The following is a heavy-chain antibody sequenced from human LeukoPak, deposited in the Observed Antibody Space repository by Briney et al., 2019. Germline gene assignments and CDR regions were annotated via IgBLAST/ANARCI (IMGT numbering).Heavy chain of an antibody. J-gene: IGHJ6*02. CDR2: IYSGDSGVST. CDR1: GFSVSNTY. V-gene: IGHV3-53*04. D-gene: IGHD6-6*01. CDR3: ARSAARLRYYYAMDV. Sequence: GGSLRLSCAASGFSVSNTYMSWVRQAPGKGLEWVSVIYSGDSGVSTYYADSVKGRFTVSRHNSKNTLYLQMSSLRAEDTAVYFCARSAARLRYYYAMDVWGQGTTVTVCS.